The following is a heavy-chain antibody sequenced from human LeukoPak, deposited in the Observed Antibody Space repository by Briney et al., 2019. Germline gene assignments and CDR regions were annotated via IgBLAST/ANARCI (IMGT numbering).Heavy chain of an antibody. CDR2: ISSRSSYI. J-gene: IGHJ1*01. V-gene: IGHV3-21*01. CDR3: ARDIYYYDRSGYSQYFQH. Sequence: GGSLRLSCAASGFTFSSHSMNWVRQAPGKGLEWVSSISSRSSYIYYADSVKGRFTISRDNAKNSLYLQMNSLRAEDTAVYYCARDIYYYDRSGYSQYFQHWGQGTLVTVSS. CDR1: GFTFSSHS. D-gene: IGHD3-22*01.